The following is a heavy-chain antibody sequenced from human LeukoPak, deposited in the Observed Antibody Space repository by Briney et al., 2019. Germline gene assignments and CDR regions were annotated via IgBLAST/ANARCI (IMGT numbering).Heavy chain of an antibody. D-gene: IGHD3-22*01. CDR1: GFTFSSYA. V-gene: IGHV3-30-3*01. Sequence: GGSLRLSCAASGFTFSSYAMHWVRQAPGKGLEWVAVISYDGSNKYYADSVEGRFTISRDNSKNTLYLQMNSLRAEDTAVYYCARDEISYDSSGYYFYWGQGTLVTVSS. CDR2: ISYDGSNK. J-gene: IGHJ4*02. CDR3: ARDEISYDSSGYYFY.